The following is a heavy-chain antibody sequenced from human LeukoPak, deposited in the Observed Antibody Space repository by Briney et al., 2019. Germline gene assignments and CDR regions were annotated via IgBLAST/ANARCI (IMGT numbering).Heavy chain of an antibody. D-gene: IGHD3-22*01. J-gene: IGHJ4*02. V-gene: IGHV3-9*02. Sequence: PGRSLRLSCAASGFTSADYAMHWVRQTPGKGLEWVSGISWNSGSIGYADSVKGRFTISRDNAKNSLYLQMNSLRAEDTALYYCAKSSSSMIAISDFDYWGQGTLVTVSS. CDR1: GFTSADYA. CDR3: AKSSSSMIAISDFDY. CDR2: ISWNSGSI.